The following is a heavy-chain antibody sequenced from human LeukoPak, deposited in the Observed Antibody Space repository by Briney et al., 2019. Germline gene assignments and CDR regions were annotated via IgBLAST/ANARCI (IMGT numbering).Heavy chain of an antibody. V-gene: IGHV3-64*01. D-gene: IGHD5-18*01. CDR1: GFTFSSYA. Sequence: PGGSLRLSCAASGFTFSSYAMHWVRQAPGKGLEHVSAISSNGGSTYYANSVKGRFTISRDNSKNTLYLQMGSLRAEDMAVYYCARDLSGVTGYTYGRGIDYWGQGTLVTVSS. CDR2: ISSNGGST. J-gene: IGHJ4*02. CDR3: ARDLSGVTGYTYGRGIDY.